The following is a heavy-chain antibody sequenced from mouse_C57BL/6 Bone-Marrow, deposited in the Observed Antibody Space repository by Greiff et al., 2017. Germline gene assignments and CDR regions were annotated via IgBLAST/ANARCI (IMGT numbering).Heavy chain of an antibody. CDR2: ISNLAYSI. CDR1: GFTFSDYG. J-gene: IGHJ1*03. D-gene: IGHD2-3*01. V-gene: IGHV5-15*01. CDR3: ARHNDGYYGWYFDV. Sequence: EVQRLESGGGLVQPGGSLKLSCAASGFTFSDYGMAWVRQAPRKGPEWVAFISNLAYSIYYADTVTGRFTISREHAKNTLYLEMSSLMSEDTAMYYCARHNDGYYGWYFDVWGTGTTVTVSS.